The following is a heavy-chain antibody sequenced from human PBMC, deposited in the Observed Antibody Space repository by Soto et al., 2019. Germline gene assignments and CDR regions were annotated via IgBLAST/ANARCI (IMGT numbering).Heavy chain of an antibody. CDR3: TEWSRDS. CDR1: GGSISSGNYY. D-gene: IGHD2-8*01. Sequence: QLQLQESGPGLVKPSETLSLTCTVSGGSISSGNYYWGWIRQPPGKGLEWIGNFYYSGSTYYNPSLKSRVTICVDTPKNQVSLKLSSVTAADTAVYYCTEWSRDSWGQGTLVTVSS. CDR2: FYYSGST. J-gene: IGHJ4*02. V-gene: IGHV4-39*01.